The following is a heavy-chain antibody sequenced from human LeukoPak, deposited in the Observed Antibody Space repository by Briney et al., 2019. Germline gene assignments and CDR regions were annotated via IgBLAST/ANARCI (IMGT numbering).Heavy chain of an antibody. J-gene: IGHJ4*02. Sequence: PSETLSLTCTVSGSSISSYYWSWIRQPPGKGLEWIGYIYYSGSTNYNPSLKSRVTISVDTSKNQFSLKLSSVTAADTAVYYCARRDCSGGSCPFDYWGQGTLVTVSS. CDR1: GSSISSYY. CDR2: IYYSGST. V-gene: IGHV4-59*01. CDR3: ARRDCSGGSCPFDY. D-gene: IGHD2-15*01.